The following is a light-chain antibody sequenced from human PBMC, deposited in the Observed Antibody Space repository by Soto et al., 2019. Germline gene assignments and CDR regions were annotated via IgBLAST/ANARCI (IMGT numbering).Light chain of an antibody. Sequence: DIQMTQSPSSLSASAGDRVTITCRASQGISNYLNWYQQRVGTAPKLLIYGASILQSGVPARFSGSGFGTDFTLTIDNLQPEDFAIYYCQQSVKVPRTFGHGTRVEIK. CDR1: QGISNY. CDR3: QQSVKVPRT. CDR2: GAS. J-gene: IGKJ1*01. V-gene: IGKV1-39*01.